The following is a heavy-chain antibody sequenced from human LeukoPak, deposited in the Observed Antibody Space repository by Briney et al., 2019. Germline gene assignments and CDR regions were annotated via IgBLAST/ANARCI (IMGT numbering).Heavy chain of an antibody. CDR2: IKEDGSVM. Sequence: GGSLRLTCAVSGFPFTNYWMSWVRQAPGKGLEWVANIKEDGSVMYYVDSLKGRFTISRDSAQNSLYLQMNSLRVEDTAVYFCARDLWGSYSTGSYLDYWGQGALVTVSS. V-gene: IGHV3-7*01. J-gene: IGHJ4*02. D-gene: IGHD6-19*01. CDR3: ARDLWGSYSTGSYLDY. CDR1: GFPFTNYW.